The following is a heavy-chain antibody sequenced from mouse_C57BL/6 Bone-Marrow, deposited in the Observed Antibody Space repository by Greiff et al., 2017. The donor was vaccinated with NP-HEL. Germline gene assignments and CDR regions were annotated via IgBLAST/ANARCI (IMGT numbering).Heavy chain of an antibody. V-gene: IGHV3-8*01. CDR2: ISYSGST. Sequence: EVQLQESGPGLAKPSQTLSLTCSVTGYSITSDYWNWIRKFPGNKLEYMGYISYSGSTYYNPSLKSRISITRDTSKNRYYLQLNSVTTEDTATYYCARAPLWLRRNYYAMDYWGQGTSVTVSS. D-gene: IGHD2-2*01. CDR1: GYSITSDY. CDR3: ARAPLWLRRNYYAMDY. J-gene: IGHJ4*01.